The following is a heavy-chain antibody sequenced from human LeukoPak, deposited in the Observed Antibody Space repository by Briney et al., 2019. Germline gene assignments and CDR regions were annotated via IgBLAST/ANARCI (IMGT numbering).Heavy chain of an antibody. J-gene: IGHJ4*02. CDR1: GGSFSGYY. CDR2: FNHYGST. Sequence: KTSETLSLTCAVYGGSFSGYYWNWIRQPPGKGLEWIGEFNHYGSTKYSPSLKSRVTISGDTSKNQFSLRLTSVTAADTAVYYCARAYRAHQTFHSYHLFDFWGRGTLVTVSS. CDR3: ARAYRAHQTFHSYHLFDF. V-gene: IGHV4-34*01. D-gene: IGHD5-18*01.